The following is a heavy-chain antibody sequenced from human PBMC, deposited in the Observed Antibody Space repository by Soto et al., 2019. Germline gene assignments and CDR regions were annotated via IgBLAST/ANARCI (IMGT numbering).Heavy chain of an antibody. V-gene: IGHV1-3*01. CDR1: GYTFTSYA. Sequence: ASVKVSCKASGYTFTSYAMHWVRQAPGQRLEWMGWINAGNGNTKYSQKFQGRVTITRDTSMSTAYMELSSLRSEDTAVYYCARVDLYYDLFDYWGQGTLVTVSS. J-gene: IGHJ4*02. D-gene: IGHD3-3*01. CDR2: INAGNGNT. CDR3: ARVDLYYDLFDY.